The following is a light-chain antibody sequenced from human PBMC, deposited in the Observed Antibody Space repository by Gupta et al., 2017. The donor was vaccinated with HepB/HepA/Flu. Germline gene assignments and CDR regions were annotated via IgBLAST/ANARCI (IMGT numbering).Light chain of an antibody. CDR2: GKN. J-gene: IGLJ2*01. V-gene: IGLV3-19*01. CDR3: NSRDSSGNHVV. Sequence: SSELTQDPAVSVALGQTVRITCQGDSLRSYYASWYQQKPGQAPVLVIYGKNNRPSGIPDRFSGSSSGKTDSLTINGAQAEDEADYYCNSRDSSGNHVVFGGGTKLTVL. CDR1: SLRSYY.